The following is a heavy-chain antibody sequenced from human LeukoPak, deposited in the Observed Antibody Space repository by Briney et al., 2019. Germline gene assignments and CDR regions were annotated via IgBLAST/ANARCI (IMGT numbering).Heavy chain of an antibody. CDR3: AKGSYYYDSADYFDY. V-gene: IGHV3-23*01. CDR2: LGGSGGNT. D-gene: IGHD3-22*01. J-gene: IGHJ4*02. CDR1: GFTFSSYA. Sequence: GGSLRLSCAASGFTFSSYAMSWVRQAPGKGLEWVSTLGGSGGNTYYADSVKGRVTISRDNSKNTLYLQMNSLRAEDTAVYHCAKGSYYYDSADYFDYWGQGILVTVSS.